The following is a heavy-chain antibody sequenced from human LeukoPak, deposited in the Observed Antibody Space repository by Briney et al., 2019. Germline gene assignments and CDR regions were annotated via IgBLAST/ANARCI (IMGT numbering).Heavy chain of an antibody. CDR3: VRDQDCGGDCYSGYFDY. CDR1: GFTFSSYG. Sequence: PGGSLRLSCAASGFTFSSYGMDWVRQVPGKGLEWVSYISSSTSTIYYADSLKGRFTISRDSAKNSLYLQMNSLRDDDTAVYYCVRDQDCGGDCYSGYFDYWGQGTLVTVSS. D-gene: IGHD2-21*02. V-gene: IGHV3-48*02. CDR2: ISSSTSTI. J-gene: IGHJ4*02.